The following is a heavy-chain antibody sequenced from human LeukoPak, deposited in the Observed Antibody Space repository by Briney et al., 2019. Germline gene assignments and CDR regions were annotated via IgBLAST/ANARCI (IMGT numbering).Heavy chain of an antibody. Sequence: PGRSLRLSCAASGFTFSSYPIHWVRQAPGKGLEGVAVVSDDGNKKFDADFVKGRFTISRDNSKNTMYLQMNSLRGEDTAVYYCARGQLLLEGYFYYMDVWGKGTTVTVSS. CDR3: ARGQLLLEGYFYYMDV. D-gene: IGHD1-26*01. CDR1: GFTFSSYP. V-gene: IGHV3-30*01. CDR2: VSDDGNKK. J-gene: IGHJ6*03.